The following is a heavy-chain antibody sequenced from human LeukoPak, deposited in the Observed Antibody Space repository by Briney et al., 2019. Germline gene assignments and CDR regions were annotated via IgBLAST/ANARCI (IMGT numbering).Heavy chain of an antibody. CDR1: GYSFTSYW. D-gene: IGHD3-22*01. CDR2: IYPGDSDT. CDR3: ARQGTSTYYYDSSGYYRRAFDI. J-gene: IGHJ3*02. V-gene: IGHV5-51*01. Sequence: GESLKISCKGSGYSFTSYWIGWVRQMPGKGLEWMGIIYPGDSDTRYSPSFQGQVTISADKSISTAYMQWSSLKASDTAMYYCARQGTSTYYYDSSGYYRRAFDIWGQGTMVTVSS.